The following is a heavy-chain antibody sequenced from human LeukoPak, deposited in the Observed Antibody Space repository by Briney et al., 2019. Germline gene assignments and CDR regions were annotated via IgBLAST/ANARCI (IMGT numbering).Heavy chain of an antibody. D-gene: IGHD6-19*01. J-gene: IGHJ4*02. CDR3: AKEQGYTGWLTTGH. CDR2: ISWNGGEE. V-gene: IGHV3-30*18. CDR1: GFTFSDYG. Sequence: GGSLRLSCAASGFTFSDYGMHWLRQAPGKRLEWVAVISWNGGEEHYGNSVRGRFTISRDNSKNMVYLQMNSLRVEDTAVYYCAKEQGYTGWLTTGHWGQGTLVTVSS.